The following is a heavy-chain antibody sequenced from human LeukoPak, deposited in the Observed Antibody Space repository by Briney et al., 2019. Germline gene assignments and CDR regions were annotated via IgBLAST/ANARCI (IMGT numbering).Heavy chain of an antibody. CDR2: IYYSGST. J-gene: IGHJ5*02. Sequence: SETLSLTCTVSGGSISSYYWSWIRQPPGKGLEWIGYIYYSGSTNYNPSLKSRVTISVDTSKNQFSLKLSSVTAADTAVYYCARGDKEWTLDPWGQGTLVTVSS. V-gene: IGHV4-59*01. D-gene: IGHD3-3*01. CDR1: GGSISSYY. CDR3: ARGDKEWTLDP.